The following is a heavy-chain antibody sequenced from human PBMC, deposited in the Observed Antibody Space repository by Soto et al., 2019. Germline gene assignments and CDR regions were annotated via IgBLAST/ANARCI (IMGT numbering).Heavy chain of an antibody. J-gene: IGHJ6*03. CDR1: GFTFSGSA. CDR3: SRQASDFWSGKPQYYMDV. V-gene: IGHV3-73*01. Sequence: EVQLVESGGGLVQPGGSLKLSCAASGFTFSGSAMHWVRQASGKGLEWVGRIRSKPNNYATAYGASGKGRFTISRDDSKHTAYLQMNSLYTEDTAVYYCSRQASDFWSGKPQYYMDVWGKGTTLTVSS. D-gene: IGHD3-3*01. CDR2: IRSKPNNYAT.